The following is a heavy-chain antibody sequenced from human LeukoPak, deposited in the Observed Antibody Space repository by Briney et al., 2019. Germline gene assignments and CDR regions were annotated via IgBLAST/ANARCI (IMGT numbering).Heavy chain of an antibody. J-gene: IGHJ3*02. CDR1: GYTFTGYY. D-gene: IGHD1-26*01. CDR2: INPNSGGT. V-gene: IGHV1-2*02. Sequence: ASVKVSCKASGYTFTGYYMHWVRQAPGQGLEWMGWINPNSGGTNYAQKFQGRVTMTTDTSTSTAYMELRSLRSDDTAVYYCARDSRWELPNDAFDIWGQGTMVTVSS. CDR3: ARDSRWELPNDAFDI.